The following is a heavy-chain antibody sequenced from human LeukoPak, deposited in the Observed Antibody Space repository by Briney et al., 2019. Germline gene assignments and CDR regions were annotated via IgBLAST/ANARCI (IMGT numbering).Heavy chain of an antibody. Sequence: GGSLRLSCAASGFTFDDYAMHWVRQAPGKGLEWVSAISWNSGSIGYADSVKGRFTISRDNAKNSLYLQMNSLRAEDTALYYCAKDIEEYSSSSGAFDYWGQGTLVTVSS. D-gene: IGHD6-6*01. V-gene: IGHV3-9*01. CDR3: AKDIEEYSSSSGAFDY. J-gene: IGHJ4*02. CDR1: GFTFDDYA. CDR2: ISWNSGSI.